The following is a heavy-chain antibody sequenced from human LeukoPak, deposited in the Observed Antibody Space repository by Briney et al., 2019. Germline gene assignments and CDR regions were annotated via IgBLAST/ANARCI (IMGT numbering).Heavy chain of an antibody. D-gene: IGHD5-18*01. J-gene: IGHJ4*02. CDR3: ARVRGTYGYSFDS. V-gene: IGHV3-48*01. CDR2: ISGSSSAI. Sequence: GGSLRLSCAGSGFTFSNYIMSWVRQAPGKGLEWVSYISGSSSAIYNADSVKGRFTISRDNAKNSLYLQMNSLRPEDTAVYYCARVRGTYGYSFDSWCQGTLVTVSS. CDR1: GFTFSNYI.